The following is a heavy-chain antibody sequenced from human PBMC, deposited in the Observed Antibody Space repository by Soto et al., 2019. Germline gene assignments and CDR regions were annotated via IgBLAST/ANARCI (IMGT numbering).Heavy chain of an antibody. Sequence: GGSLRLSCTASGFTFGDYAMSWVRQAPGKGLEWVGFIRSKAYGGTTEYAASVKGRFTISRDDSKSIAYLQMNSLKTEDTAMYYCTRVVGGGDCYSFDYWGQGTLVTVSS. D-gene: IGHD2-21*02. CDR2: IRSKAYGGTT. CDR3: TRVVGGGDCYSFDY. CDR1: GFTFGDYA. J-gene: IGHJ4*02. V-gene: IGHV3-49*04.